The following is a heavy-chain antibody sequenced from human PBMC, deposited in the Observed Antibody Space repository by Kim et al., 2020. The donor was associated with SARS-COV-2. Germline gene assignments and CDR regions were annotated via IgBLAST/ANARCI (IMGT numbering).Heavy chain of an antibody. CDR2: ISSSSSYI. Sequence: GGSLRLSCAASGFTFSSYSMNWVRQAPGKGLEWVSSISSSSSYIYYADSVKGRFTISRDNAKNSLYLQMNSLRAEDTAVYYCARGTMNRLDAFDIWGQGTMVTVSS. CDR1: GFTFSSYS. CDR3: ARGTMNRLDAFDI. V-gene: IGHV3-21*01. J-gene: IGHJ3*02. D-gene: IGHD3-22*01.